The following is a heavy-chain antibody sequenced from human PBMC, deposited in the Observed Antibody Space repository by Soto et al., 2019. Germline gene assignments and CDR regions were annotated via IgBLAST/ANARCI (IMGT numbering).Heavy chain of an antibody. CDR1: GGSISSGGYS. V-gene: IGHV4-30-2*01. Sequence: SETLSLTCAVSGGSISSGGYSWSWIRQPPGKGLEWIGYIYHSGSTYYNPSLKSRVTISVDRSKNQFSLKLSSVTAADTAVYYCAREVVAATNWFDPWGQGTLVTVSS. J-gene: IGHJ5*02. D-gene: IGHD2-15*01. CDR2: IYHSGST. CDR3: AREVVAATNWFDP.